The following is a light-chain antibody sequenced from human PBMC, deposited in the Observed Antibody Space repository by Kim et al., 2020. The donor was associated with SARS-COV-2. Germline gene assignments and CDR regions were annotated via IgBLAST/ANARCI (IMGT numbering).Light chain of an antibody. J-gene: IGLJ3*02. CDR2: RNN. CDR1: SNNVGNQG. CDR3: SAWDSSLSAWV. Sequence: QSGLTQPPSVSKGLRQTATLTCTGNSNNVGNQGATWLQQHRGHPPKLLSYRNNNRPSGIAERLSVSRSGNTASLTITGLQPEDEADYYCSAWDSSLSAWVFGGGTQLTVL. V-gene: IGLV10-54*01.